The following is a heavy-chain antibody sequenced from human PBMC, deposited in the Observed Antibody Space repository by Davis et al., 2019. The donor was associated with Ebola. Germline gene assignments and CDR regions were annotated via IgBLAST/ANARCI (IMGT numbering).Heavy chain of an antibody. CDR3: VRDYLFAFDS. V-gene: IGHV3-48*02. D-gene: IGHD3-10*02. J-gene: IGHJ4*02. Sequence: PGGSLRLSCVTSGFTFTYYSFNWIRQNPGKGLEWIAHINTRGDARVYADSVRGRFTISRDDAANSLSLQMDSLKHEDTAVYYCVRDYLFAFDSWGQGTPVTVSS. CDR2: INTRGDAR. CDR1: GFTFTYYS.